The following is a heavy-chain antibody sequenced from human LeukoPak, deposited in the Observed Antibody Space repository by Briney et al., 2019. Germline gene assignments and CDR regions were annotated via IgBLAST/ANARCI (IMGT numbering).Heavy chain of an antibody. V-gene: IGHV3-74*01. D-gene: IGHD1-14*01. CDR3: VRDWDHFDFDS. Sequence: SGGSLRLSCAASGFTFSNYWMRWVRQAPGKGLGWVSRIKGDGSHTIYADSVKGRFTISRDNAKNTLYLQIKSLRDEDTAVYYCVRDWDHFDFDSWGQGTLVTVSS. CDR2: IKGDGSHT. J-gene: IGHJ5*01. CDR1: GFTFSNYW.